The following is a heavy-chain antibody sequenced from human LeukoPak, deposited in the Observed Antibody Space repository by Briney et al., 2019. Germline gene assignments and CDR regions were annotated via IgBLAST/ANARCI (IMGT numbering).Heavy chain of an antibody. J-gene: IGHJ1*01. V-gene: IGHV3-49*04. CDR1: GFTFGDYA. CDR2: IRSKAYGGTT. Sequence: GRSLRLSCTAAGFTFGDYAMSWVRQAPGKGVEWGGFIRSKAYGGTTEYAASVKGKFTISRDDSKSIAYLQMNSLKTEDTAVYYCTRDGLGYCSGGSCGSAEYFQHWGQGTLVTVSS. CDR3: TRDGLGYCSGGSCGSAEYFQH. D-gene: IGHD2-15*01.